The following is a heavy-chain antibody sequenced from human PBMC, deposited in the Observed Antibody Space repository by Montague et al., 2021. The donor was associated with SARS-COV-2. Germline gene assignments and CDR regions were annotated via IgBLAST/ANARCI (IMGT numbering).Heavy chain of an antibody. CDR1: GFIFSSYD. CDR2: ISNSGDTM. Sequence: SLRLSCAASGFIFSSYDMNWVRQAPGKGLEWVSYISNSGDTMYYADSLKGRFTISRDNAKNSLYLQMSSLRAEDTAVYYCARAGEDYYYDSSGFLYWGQGILVTVSS. J-gene: IGHJ4*02. CDR3: ARAGEDYYYDSSGFLY. V-gene: IGHV3-48*03. D-gene: IGHD3-22*01.